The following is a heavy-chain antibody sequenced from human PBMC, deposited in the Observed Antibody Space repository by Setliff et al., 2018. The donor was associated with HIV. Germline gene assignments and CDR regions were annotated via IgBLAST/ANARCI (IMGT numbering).Heavy chain of an antibody. CDR2: INNDGSST. J-gene: IGHJ4*02. V-gene: IGHV3-74*01. CDR1: GFTFSSYW. Sequence: PGGSLRLSCAASGFTFSSYWMHWVRQAPGKGLVWVSCINNDGSSTNYADSVKGRLTVARDNAKNTLYLQMDSLRSEDTAVYYCATDIESHPYYNLDYWGQGTLVTVSS. CDR3: ATDIESHPYYNLDY. D-gene: IGHD3-10*01.